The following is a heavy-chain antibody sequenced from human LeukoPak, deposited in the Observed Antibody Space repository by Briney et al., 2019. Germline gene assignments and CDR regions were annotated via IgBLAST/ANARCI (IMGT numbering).Heavy chain of an antibody. CDR1: GFTFSSYG. CDR3: ARGRGGYSYGSFDY. D-gene: IGHD5-18*01. Sequence: GRSLRLSCAASGFTFSSYGMHWVRQAPGKGLEWVSAISGSGGSTYYADSVKGRFTISRDNSKNTLYLQMNSLRAEDTAVYYCARGRGGYSYGSFDYWGQGTLVTVSS. CDR2: ISGSGGST. V-gene: IGHV3-23*01. J-gene: IGHJ4*02.